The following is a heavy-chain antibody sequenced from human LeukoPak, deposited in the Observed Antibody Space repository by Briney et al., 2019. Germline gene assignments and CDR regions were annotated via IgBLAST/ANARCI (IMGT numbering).Heavy chain of an antibody. Sequence: TSETLSLTCTVSGGSLSSSYWSWIRQPPGKGLEWIGFIYYSGSTSYNPSLKSRVTISLDTSKNQFSLKLRSVTAADTAVYYCAREVSVTDNFFDPWGQGTLVTVSS. D-gene: IGHD2-21*02. CDR2: IYYSGST. V-gene: IGHV4-59*01. CDR3: AREVSVTDNFFDP. J-gene: IGHJ5*02. CDR1: GGSLSSSY.